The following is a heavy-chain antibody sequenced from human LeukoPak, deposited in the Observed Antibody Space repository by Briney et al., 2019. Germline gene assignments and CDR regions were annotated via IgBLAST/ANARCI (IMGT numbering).Heavy chain of an antibody. Sequence: GGSLRLSCAASGFTFSSYSMNWVRQAPGKGLEWVSSISSSSSYIYYADSVKGRFTISRDNAKNSLYLQMNSLRAGDTAVYYCARDGGLRLGELHTFDIWGQGTMVTVSS. V-gene: IGHV3-21*04. CDR1: GFTFSSYS. CDR3: ARDGGLRLGELHTFDI. CDR2: ISSSSSYI. J-gene: IGHJ3*02. D-gene: IGHD3-16*01.